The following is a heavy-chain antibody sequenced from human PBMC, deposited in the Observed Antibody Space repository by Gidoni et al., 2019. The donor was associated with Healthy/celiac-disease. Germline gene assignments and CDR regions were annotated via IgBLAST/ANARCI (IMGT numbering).Heavy chain of an antibody. V-gene: IGHV3-48*02. CDR3: ARDPSYDFWSGYYLGKDGMDV. CDR1: GFTFSSYT. D-gene: IGHD3-3*01. J-gene: IGHJ6*02. CDR2: ISSSSSTI. Sequence: VQLVESGGGLVQPGGSLRLSCAASGFTFSSYTMNWVRQAPGKGLEWVSYISSSSSTIYYADSVKGRFTISRDNAKNSLYLQMNSLRDEDTAVYYCARDPSYDFWSGYYLGKDGMDVWGQGTTVTVSS.